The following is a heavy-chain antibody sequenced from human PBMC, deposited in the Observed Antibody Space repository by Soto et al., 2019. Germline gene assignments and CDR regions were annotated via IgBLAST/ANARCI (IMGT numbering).Heavy chain of an antibody. Sequence: QVHLVESGGGVVQPGRSLRVSCTASEFSFNNYAVHWVRQAPGEGLEWVALISPDGNNKYYPDSVKGRFTISRDHSNNTVYLQMHSLRLDDTAVYYCATWTLPLSWSWLQSAAGKFDYWGQGTLVTVSS. CDR1: EFSFNNYA. V-gene: IGHV3-30-3*01. D-gene: IGHD3-10*01. J-gene: IGHJ4*02. CDR2: ISPDGNNK. CDR3: ATWTLPLSWSWLQSAAGKFDY.